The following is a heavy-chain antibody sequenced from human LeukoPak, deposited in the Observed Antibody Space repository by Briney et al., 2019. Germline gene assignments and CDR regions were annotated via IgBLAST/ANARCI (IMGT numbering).Heavy chain of an antibody. CDR3: ASLSSSRRNEGAFDI. CDR1: GYSFTSYW. V-gene: IGHV5-51*01. J-gene: IGHJ3*02. D-gene: IGHD6-13*01. CDR2: IYPGDSDT. Sequence: GESLKISCKGSGYSFTSYWIGWVRQMPGKGLEWMGIIYPGDSDTRYSPSFQGQVTISADKSISTAYLQWSSLKASDTAMYYCASLSSSRRNEGAFDIWGQGTMVTVSS.